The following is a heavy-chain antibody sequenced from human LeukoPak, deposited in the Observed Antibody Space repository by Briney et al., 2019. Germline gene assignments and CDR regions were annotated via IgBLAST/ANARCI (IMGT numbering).Heavy chain of an antibody. J-gene: IGHJ5*02. CDR1: GYTFTRYY. CDR2: INCNGGGT. D-gene: IGHD2-21*01. Sequence: GASVNVSCKASGYTFTRYYIHWVRQAPGQGLEWMGRINCNGGGTSYAQKFQGRVTMTRDTSISTAYMELDRLTSDDTAVYYCARDYGPYPGCSWFDPWGQGTLVTVSS. CDR3: ARDYGPYPGCSWFDP. V-gene: IGHV1-2*06.